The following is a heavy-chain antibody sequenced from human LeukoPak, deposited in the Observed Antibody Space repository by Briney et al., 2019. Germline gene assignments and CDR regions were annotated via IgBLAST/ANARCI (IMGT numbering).Heavy chain of an antibody. CDR1: GFTFSSYA. D-gene: IGHD3-10*01. V-gene: IGHV3-30-3*01. CDR3: ARDGLDGSGSRPFYYFDY. J-gene: IGHJ4*02. Sequence: GGSLRLSCAASGFTFSSYAMHWVRQAPGKGLEWVAVISYDGSNKYYADSVKGRFTISRDNSKNTLYLQMNSLRAEDTAVYYCARDGLDGSGSRPFYYFDYWGQGTLVTVSS. CDR2: ISYDGSNK.